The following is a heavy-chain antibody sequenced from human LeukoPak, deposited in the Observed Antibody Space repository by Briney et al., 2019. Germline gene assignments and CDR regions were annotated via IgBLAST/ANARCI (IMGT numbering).Heavy chain of an antibody. CDR2: ISSSSTI. J-gene: IGHJ4*02. CDR3: AREQWLVY. CDR1: GFTFSSYS. V-gene: IGHV3-48*04. D-gene: IGHD6-19*01. Sequence: GGSLRLSCAASGFTFSSYSMNWVRQAPGKGLEWVSYISSSSTIYYADSVKGRFTISRDNAKNSLYLQMNSLRAEDTAVYYCAREQWLVYWGQGALVTVSS.